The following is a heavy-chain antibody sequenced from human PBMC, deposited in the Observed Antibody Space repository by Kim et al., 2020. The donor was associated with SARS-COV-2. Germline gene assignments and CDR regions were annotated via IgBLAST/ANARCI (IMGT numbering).Heavy chain of an antibody. CDR1: GFTFSSYA. CDR3: AREGIGGSYYGDYYYYG. D-gene: IGHD1-26*01. J-gene: IGHJ6*01. V-gene: IGHV3-30*04. Sequence: GESLRLSCAASGFTFSSYAMHWVRQAPGKGLEWVAVISYDGSNKYYADSVKGRFTISRDNSKNTLYLQMNSLRAEDTAVYYCAREGIGGSYYGDYYYYG. CDR2: ISYDGSNK.